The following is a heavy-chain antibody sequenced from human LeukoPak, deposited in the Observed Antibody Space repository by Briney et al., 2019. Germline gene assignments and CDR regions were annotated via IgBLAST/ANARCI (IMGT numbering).Heavy chain of an antibody. J-gene: IGHJ4*02. CDR1: GFTFSGSA. D-gene: IGHD2-2*02. CDR3: TTQWAYCSSTSCYSADSDTVGDFDY. CDR2: IRSKANSYAT. V-gene: IGHV3-73*01. Sequence: GGSLKLSCAASGFTFSGSAMHWVRQASGKGLEWVGRIRSKANSYATAYAASVKGRFTISRDDSKNTAYLQMNSLKTEDTAVYYCTTQWAYCSSTSCYSADSDTVGDFDYWGQGTLVTVSS.